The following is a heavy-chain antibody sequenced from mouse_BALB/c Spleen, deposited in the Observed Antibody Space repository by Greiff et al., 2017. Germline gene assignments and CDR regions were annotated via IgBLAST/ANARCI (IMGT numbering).Heavy chain of an antibody. Sequence: LVAPSPSLSITCTVSGFSLTSSGVHWVRQPPGKGLEWLGVIWAGGSTNYNSALMSRLSISKDNSKSQVFLKMNSLQTDDTAMYYCAREGQLGLRGFAYWGQGTLVTVSA. J-gene: IGHJ3*01. V-gene: IGHV2-9*02. D-gene: IGHD3-2*01. CDR3: AREGQLGLRGFAY. CDR2: IWAGGST. CDR1: GFSLTSSG.